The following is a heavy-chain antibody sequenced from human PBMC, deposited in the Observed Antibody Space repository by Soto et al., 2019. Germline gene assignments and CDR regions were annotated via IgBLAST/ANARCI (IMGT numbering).Heavy chain of an antibody. J-gene: IGHJ4*02. CDR2: ISGSGGST. CDR1: GFTFSTYA. D-gene: IGHD1-26*01. Sequence: PRLSCAASGFTFSTYAMSWVRQAPGKGLEWVSAISGSGGSTYYTDSVKGRFTISRDNSKNTLYLQMNSLRAEDTAVYYCAVRKTGSFFDYWGQGTLVTVSS. CDR3: AVRKTGSFFDY. V-gene: IGHV3-23*01.